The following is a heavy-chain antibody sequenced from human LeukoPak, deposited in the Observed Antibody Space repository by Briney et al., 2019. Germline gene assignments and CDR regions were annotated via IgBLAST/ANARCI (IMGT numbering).Heavy chain of an antibody. CDR2: ISGSGGST. D-gene: IGHD3-22*01. CDR3: ARDHDYYDSSGDY. J-gene: IGHJ4*02. CDR1: GFTFSSYG. Sequence: GGSLRLSCAASGFTFSSYGMSWVRQAPGKGLEWISAISGSGGSTYYADSVKGRFTISRDNSKNTLYLQMNSLRAEDTAVYYCARDHDYYDSSGDYWGQGTLVTVSS. V-gene: IGHV3-23*01.